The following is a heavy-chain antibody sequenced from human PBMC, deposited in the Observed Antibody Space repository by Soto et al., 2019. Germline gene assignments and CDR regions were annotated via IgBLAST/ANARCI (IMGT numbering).Heavy chain of an antibody. Sequence: SETLSLTCTVSGGSISSYYWSWIRQPPGKGLEWIGYIYYSGSTNYNPSLKSRVTISVDTSKNQFSLKLSSVTAADTAVYYCARRRERYYGSGSYSCWFDPWGQGTLVTVSS. V-gene: IGHV4-59*08. CDR1: GGSISSYY. D-gene: IGHD3-10*01. CDR2: IYYSGST. CDR3: ARRRERYYGSGSYSCWFDP. J-gene: IGHJ5*02.